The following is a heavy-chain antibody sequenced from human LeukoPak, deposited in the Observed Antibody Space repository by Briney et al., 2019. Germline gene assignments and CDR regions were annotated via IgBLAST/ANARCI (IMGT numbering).Heavy chain of an antibody. V-gene: IGHV3-74*01. CDR2: INGDESRT. CDR3: DY. D-gene: IGHD1-26*01. J-gene: IGHJ4*02. CDR1: GFTITDNY. Sequence: HPGGSLRLSCAASGFTITDNYMNWVRQSSGTGLEWVSRINGDESRTNYADSVKGRFTISRDNAKDTLYLHMNNCARGAKWAYYFDYWGQGTLVTVSS.